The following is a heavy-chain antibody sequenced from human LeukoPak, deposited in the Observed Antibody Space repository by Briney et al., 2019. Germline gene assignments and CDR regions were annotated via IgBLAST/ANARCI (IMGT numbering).Heavy chain of an antibody. V-gene: IGHV1-2*06. CDR2: INPNSGGT. CDR1: GYTFTGYY. D-gene: IGHD3-22*01. CDR3: ARGKLVEDYDSSGYSYAFDI. J-gene: IGHJ3*02. Sequence: ASVKVSCKASGYTFTGYYMHWVRQAPGQGLEWMGRINPNSGGTNYAQKFQGRVTMTRDTSTSTAYMELSRLRSDDTAVYYCARGKLVEDYDSSGYSYAFDIWGQGTVVTVSS.